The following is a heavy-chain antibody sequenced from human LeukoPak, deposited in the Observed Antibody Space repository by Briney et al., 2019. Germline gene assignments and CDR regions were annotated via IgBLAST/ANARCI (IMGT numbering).Heavy chain of an antibody. CDR1: GYTFTSYG. V-gene: IGHV1-18*01. CDR2: ISAYNGNT. Sequence: GASVKLSCKASGYTFTSYGISWVRQAPGQGLEWMGWISAYNGNTNYAQKLQGRVTMTTDTSTSTAYMELRSLRSDDTAVYYCVAIVGATYYDFWSGYCLFDYWGQGTLVTVSS. CDR3: VAIVGATYYDFWSGYCLFDY. J-gene: IGHJ4*02. D-gene: IGHD3-3*01.